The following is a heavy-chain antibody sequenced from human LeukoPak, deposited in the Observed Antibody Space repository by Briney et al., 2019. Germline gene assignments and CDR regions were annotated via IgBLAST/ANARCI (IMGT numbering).Heavy chain of an antibody. Sequence: SETLSLTCTVSGGSISSGSYYWSWIRQPAGKGLEWIGRIHTTESTNYNPSLKSRVTISVDTSKNQFPLKLSSVTAADTAVYYCARAGGRKNWFDPWGQGTLVTVSS. D-gene: IGHD2-15*01. J-gene: IGHJ5*02. CDR3: ARAGGRKNWFDP. V-gene: IGHV4-61*02. CDR2: IHTTEST. CDR1: GGSISSGSYY.